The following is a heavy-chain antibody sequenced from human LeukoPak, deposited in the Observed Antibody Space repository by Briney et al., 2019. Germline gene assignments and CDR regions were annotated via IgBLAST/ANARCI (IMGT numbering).Heavy chain of an antibody. CDR3: ARNGGIAVGYDAFDI. J-gene: IGHJ3*02. CDR1: GFTFSSYG. CDR2: ISYDGSNK. Sequence: PGGSLRLSCAASGFTFSSYGMHWVRQAPGKGLEWVSVISYDGSNKYYADSVKGRFTISRDNSKNTLYLQMNSLRAEDTAVYYCARNGGIAVGYDAFDIWGQGTMVTVSS. D-gene: IGHD6-19*01. V-gene: IGHV3-30*03.